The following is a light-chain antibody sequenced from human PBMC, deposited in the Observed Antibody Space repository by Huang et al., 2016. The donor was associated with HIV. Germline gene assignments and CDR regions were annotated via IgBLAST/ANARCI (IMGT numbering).Light chain of an antibody. CDR1: QSVSSN. CDR3: QQYNNWHLT. V-gene: IGKV3-15*01. Sequence: IVMTQTPATLPVSPGGSATLSCKASQSVSSNLAWYQHKPGQAPRLIIYGSTIRATGVPARFSGSGSGTDFTLTINSLQSEDFGIYYCQQYNNWHLTFGGGTKV. CDR2: GST. J-gene: IGKJ4*01.